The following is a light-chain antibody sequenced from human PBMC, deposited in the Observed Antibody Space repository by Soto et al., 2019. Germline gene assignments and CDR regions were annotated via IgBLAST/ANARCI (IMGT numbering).Light chain of an antibody. CDR2: AAS. Sequence: DIQLTQSPSFLSASVGDRVTITCRASQGIGSYLAWYQQKPGNAPKLLIYAASTLQSGVPSSFSGSGSGTEFTLTISSLQPEDFANYYCQQLNSYLTFGGGTKVEIK. CDR3: QQLNSYLT. J-gene: IGKJ4*01. V-gene: IGKV1-9*01. CDR1: QGIGSY.